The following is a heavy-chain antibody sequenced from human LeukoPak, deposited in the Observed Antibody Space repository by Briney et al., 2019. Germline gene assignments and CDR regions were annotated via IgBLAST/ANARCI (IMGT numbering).Heavy chain of an antibody. J-gene: IGHJ4*02. V-gene: IGHV4-59*01. D-gene: IGHD4-23*01. Sequence: SETLSLTCTVSGGSISSYYWSWIRQPPGKGLEWIGYIYYSGSTNYNPSLKSRVTISVDTSKNQFSLKLSSVTAADTAVYYCAGRDYGGNRGDYWGQGTLVTVSS. CDR3: AGRDYGGNRGDY. CDR1: GGSISSYY. CDR2: IYYSGST.